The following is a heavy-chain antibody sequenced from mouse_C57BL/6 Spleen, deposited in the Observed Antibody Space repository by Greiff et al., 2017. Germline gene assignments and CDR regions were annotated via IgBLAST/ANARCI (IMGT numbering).Heavy chain of an antibody. Sequence: QVQLQQSGAELVRPGASVTLSCKASGYTFTDYEMHWVKQTPVHGLAWIGAIDPETGGTAYNQKFKGKAILTADKSSSTAYIELRSLTSDDSSVYYCTRSYGSSYKAMDDWGKGTSGTVAS. V-gene: IGHV1-15*01. CDR1: GYTFTDYE. D-gene: IGHD1-1*01. J-gene: IGHJ4*01. CDR3: TRSYGSSYKAMDD. CDR2: IDPETGGT.